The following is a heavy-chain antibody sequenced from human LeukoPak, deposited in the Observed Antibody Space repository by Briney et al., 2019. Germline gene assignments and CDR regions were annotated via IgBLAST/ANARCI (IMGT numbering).Heavy chain of an antibody. CDR1: GFTFSTYS. CDR3: ARGGYDFWSGYSSPYAFDI. Sequence: GALRLSCAASGFTFSTYSMNWVRQAPGKGLEWVSSISSSSSYIYYADSVKGRFTISRDNAKNSLYLQMNSLRAEDTAVYYCARGGYDFWSGYSSPYAFDIWGQGTMVTVSS. CDR2: ISSSSSYI. V-gene: IGHV3-21*01. J-gene: IGHJ3*02. D-gene: IGHD3-3*01.